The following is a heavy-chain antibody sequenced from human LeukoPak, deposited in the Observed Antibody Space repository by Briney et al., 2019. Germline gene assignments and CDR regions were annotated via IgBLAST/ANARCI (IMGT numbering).Heavy chain of an antibody. CDR3: ARGPHRYCSGGSCVIDY. J-gene: IGHJ4*02. D-gene: IGHD2-15*01. V-gene: IGHV1-8*01. CDR1: GYTFTSYD. CDR2: MNPNSGNT. Sequence: GASVKVSCKASGYTFTSYDINWVRQATGQGLEWMGWMNPNSGNTSYAQKFQGRVTMTRNTSISTAYMELSSLRSEDTAVYYCARGPHRYCSGGSCVIDYWGQGTLVTVSS.